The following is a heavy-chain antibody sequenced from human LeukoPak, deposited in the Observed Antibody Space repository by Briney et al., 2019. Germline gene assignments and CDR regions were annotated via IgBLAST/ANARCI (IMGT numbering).Heavy chain of an antibody. CDR2: IYHSGST. CDR1: GGSFSGYY. J-gene: IGHJ5*02. V-gene: IGHV4-34*11. CDR3: ARECSSTTCYTRSFDP. Sequence: SETLSLTCAVYGGSFSGYYWSWIRQPPGKGLEWIGNIYHSGSTYYNPSLKSRVTMSRDTSKNQFSLNLNSVTATDTAVYYCARECSSTTCYTRSFDPWGQGTLVTVSS. D-gene: IGHD2-2*02.